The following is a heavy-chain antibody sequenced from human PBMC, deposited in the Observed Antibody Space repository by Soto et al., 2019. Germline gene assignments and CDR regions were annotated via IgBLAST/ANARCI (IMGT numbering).Heavy chain of an antibody. CDR1: VFSFADCG. CDR2: INWNGGST. CDR3: ARDWRILGMDV. V-gene: IGHV3-20*04. Sequence: WSRRLSCPASVFSFADCGMNWVRQAPGKGLEWVSGINWNGGSTSYADSVKGRFTISRDNAKNTLYLQMNSLRAEDTAVYYCARDWRILGMDVWGQGT. J-gene: IGHJ6*02.